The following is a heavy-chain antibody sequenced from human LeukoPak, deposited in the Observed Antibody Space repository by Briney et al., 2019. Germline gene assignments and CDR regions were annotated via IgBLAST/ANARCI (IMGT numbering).Heavy chain of an antibody. CDR1: GGSFSGYY. V-gene: IGHV4-34*01. CDR2: INHSGST. CDR3: ARVTRIFGVVPNTLDY. J-gene: IGHJ4*02. D-gene: IGHD3-3*01. Sequence: SETLSLTCAVYGGSFSGYYWSWIRQPPGKGLEWIGEINHSGSTNYNPSLKSRVTISVDTSKNQLSLKLSSVTAADTAVYYCARVTRIFGVVPNTLDYWGQGTLVTVSS.